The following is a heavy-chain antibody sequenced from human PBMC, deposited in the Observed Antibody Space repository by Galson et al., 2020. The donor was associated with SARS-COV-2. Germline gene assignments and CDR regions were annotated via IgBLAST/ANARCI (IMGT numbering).Heavy chain of an antibody. Sequence: GESLKISCKASGYTFTSYDINWVRQATGQGLEWMGWMNPNSGNTGYAQKFQGRVTMTRNTSISTAYMELSSLRSEDTAVYYWARGRITIFGVVIIKGYYYYYMDVWGKGTTVTVSS. CDR2: MNPNSGNT. D-gene: IGHD3-3*01. J-gene: IGHJ6*03. V-gene: IGHV1-8*01. CDR3: ARGRITIFGVVIIKGYYYYYMDV. CDR1: GYTFTSYD.